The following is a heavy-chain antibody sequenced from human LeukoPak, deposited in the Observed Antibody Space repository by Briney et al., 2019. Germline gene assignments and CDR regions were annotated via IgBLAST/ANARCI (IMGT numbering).Heavy chain of an antibody. CDR2: ISSSSSYI. V-gene: IGHV3-21*01. Sequence: GESLKISCAASGFTFSSYSMNWVRQAPGKGLEWVSSISSSSSYIYYADSVKGRFTISRDNAKNSLYLQMNSLRAEDTAVYYCARADWNDVRGDWGQGTLVTVSS. D-gene: IGHD1-1*01. J-gene: IGHJ4*02. CDR1: GFTFSSYS. CDR3: ARADWNDVRGD.